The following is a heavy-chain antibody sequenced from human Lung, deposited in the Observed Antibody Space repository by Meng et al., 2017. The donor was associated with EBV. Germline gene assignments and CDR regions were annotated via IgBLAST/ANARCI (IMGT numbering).Heavy chain of an antibody. J-gene: IGHJ2*01. CDR2: VYYSGST. D-gene: IGHD4-17*01. CDR3: AVTTVRAPAYFDL. Sequence: QVQLMESGPGQVKASETLSLTCTVSGGYVSRDNNYWSWIRQPPGKGLEWIGYVYYSGSTNYNPSLESRVTISKDMSKNQFSLKVSSVTAADTAVYYCAVTTVRAPAYFDLWGRGTLVTVSS. V-gene: IGHV4-61*01. CDR1: GGYVSRDNNY.